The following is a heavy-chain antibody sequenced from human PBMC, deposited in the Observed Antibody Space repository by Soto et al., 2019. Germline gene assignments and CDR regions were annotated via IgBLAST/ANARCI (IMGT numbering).Heavy chain of an antibody. J-gene: IGHJ5*02. CDR1: GGSISSSSFH. D-gene: IGHD6-13*01. CDR3: ARRERAAGTDWWFDP. CDR2: IYYSGST. Sequence: QLQLQESGPGLVKPSETLSLTCTVSGGSISSSSFHWGWIRQPPGKGLEWIGSIYYSGSTYYSPSLKSRDTRSADTSKNQFSLKLSSVTAADTAVYYCARRERAAGTDWWFDPWGQGTLVTVSS. V-gene: IGHV4-39*01.